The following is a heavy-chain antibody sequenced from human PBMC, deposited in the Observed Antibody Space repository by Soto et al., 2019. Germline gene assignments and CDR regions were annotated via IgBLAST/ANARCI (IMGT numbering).Heavy chain of an antibody. D-gene: IGHD2-2*01. Sequence: EVQLVESGGGLVKPGGSLRLSCAASGITFSNAWMTWIRQAPGKGLEWVGRIKSITDGGTTDYAAPVKGRFTISRDDSKDTLYLQMNNLKTEDTAVYHCYTDSADIVVVPATCGMDVWGQGTTVTVSS. CDR1: GITFSNAW. V-gene: IGHV3-15*01. CDR3: YTDSADIVVVPATCGMDV. CDR2: IKSITDGGTT. J-gene: IGHJ6*02.